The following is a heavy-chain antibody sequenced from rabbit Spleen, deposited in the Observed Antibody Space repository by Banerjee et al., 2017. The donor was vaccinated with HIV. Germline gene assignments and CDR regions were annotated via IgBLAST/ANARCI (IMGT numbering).Heavy chain of an antibody. Sequence: HLKESGGGLVQPGGSLKLSCKASRFDFTTYSMSWVRQAPGKGLEWIGYIVPIFGVTYYANWVNGRFTISSHNAQNTVYLQMTSLTAADTATYFCARDGAGGSYFALWGPGTLVTVS. V-gene: IGHV1S7*01. CDR3: ARDGAGGSYFAL. CDR1: RFDFTTYS. CDR2: IVPIFGVT. J-gene: IGHJ4*01. D-gene: IGHD8-1*01.